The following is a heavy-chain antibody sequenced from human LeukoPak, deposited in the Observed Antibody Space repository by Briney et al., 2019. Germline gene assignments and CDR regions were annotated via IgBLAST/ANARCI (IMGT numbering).Heavy chain of an antibody. CDR2: IWYDGTNK. D-gene: IGHD5-12*01. J-gene: IGHJ6*04. CDR3: ARGSESYDYYSYGMDV. V-gene: IGHV3-33*01. CDR1: GFSFSAYG. Sequence: GRSLRLSCAASGFSFSAYGMHWVRQAPGKGLEWVALIWYDGTNKYYADSVKGRFTISRDNYKNTLYLQMSSLRAEDTAVYYCARGSESYDYYSYGMDVWGKGTTVTV.